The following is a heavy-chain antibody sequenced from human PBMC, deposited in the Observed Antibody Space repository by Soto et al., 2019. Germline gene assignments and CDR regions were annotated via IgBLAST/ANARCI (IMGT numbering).Heavy chain of an antibody. CDR2: IYYSGST. D-gene: IGHD6-19*01. CDR1: GGSISSGGYY. V-gene: IGHV4-31*03. J-gene: IGHJ5*02. Sequence: SETLSLTCTVSGGSISSGGYYWSWIRQHPGKGLEWIGYIYYSGSTYYNPSLKSRVTISVDTSKNQFSLKLSSVTAADTAVYYCARTYSSGKGWFDPWGQGTLVTVSS. CDR3: ARTYSSGKGWFDP.